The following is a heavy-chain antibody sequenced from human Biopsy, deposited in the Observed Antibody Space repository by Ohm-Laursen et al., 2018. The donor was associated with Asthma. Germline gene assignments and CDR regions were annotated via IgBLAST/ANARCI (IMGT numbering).Heavy chain of an antibody. CDR1: GFLFSTYGVG. CDR3: AHRRHGPSVEYYYDSSGYSPFEY. J-gene: IGHJ4*02. Sequence: TQTLTLTCTFSGFLFSTYGVGVGWIRQSPGKALEWLALINWNENKRYSPSLKSRLTITKDTSKNLVVLTMTNMDPVDAATYYCAHRRHGPSVEYYYDSSGYSPFEYWGQRALVPVSS. D-gene: IGHD3-22*01. V-gene: IGHV2-5*01. CDR2: INWNENK.